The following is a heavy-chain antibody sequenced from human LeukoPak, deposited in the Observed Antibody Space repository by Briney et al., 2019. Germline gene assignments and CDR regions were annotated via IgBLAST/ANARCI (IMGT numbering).Heavy chain of an antibody. D-gene: IGHD2-15*01. CDR1: GFTFSGYA. J-gene: IGHJ6*02. Sequence: GGSLRLSCAASGFTFSGYAMSWVRQAPGKGLEWVSAISGSGGSTYYADSVKGRFTISRHNSKNTLYLQMNSLRAEDTAVYYCARMGYCSGGSCYSIHYGMDVWGQGTTVTVSS. V-gene: IGHV3-23*01. CDR2: ISGSGGST. CDR3: ARMGYCSGGSCYSIHYGMDV.